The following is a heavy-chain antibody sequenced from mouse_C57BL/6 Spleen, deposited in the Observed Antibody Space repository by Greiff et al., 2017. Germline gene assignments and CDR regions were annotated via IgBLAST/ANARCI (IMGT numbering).Heavy chain of an antibody. D-gene: IGHD1-1*01. CDR2: IWRGGST. CDR3: AKSETSPYYGSSSWYFDV. V-gene: IGHV2-5*01. Sequence: VKLVESGPGLVQPSQSLSITCTVSGFSLTSYGVHWVRQSPGKGLEWLGVIWRGGSTDYNAAFMSRLSITKDNSKSQVFFKMNSLQADDTAIYYCAKSETSPYYGSSSWYFDVWGTGTTVTVSS. J-gene: IGHJ1*03. CDR1: GFSLTSYG.